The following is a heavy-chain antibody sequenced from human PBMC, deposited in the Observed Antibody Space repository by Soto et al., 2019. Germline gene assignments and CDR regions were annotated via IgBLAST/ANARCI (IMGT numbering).Heavy chain of an antibody. Sequence: TLSLTCTVSGDSVSSNSWWSWVRQPPGKGLEWIGEIHHSGSTNYNSSLTSRVSISIDKSKNQFSLNLYSVTAADAAVFYCARAPRGYGMDVWGQGTTVTVSS. J-gene: IGHJ6*02. CDR3: ARAPRGYGMDV. CDR2: IHHSGST. CDR1: GDSVSSNSW. V-gene: IGHV4-4*02.